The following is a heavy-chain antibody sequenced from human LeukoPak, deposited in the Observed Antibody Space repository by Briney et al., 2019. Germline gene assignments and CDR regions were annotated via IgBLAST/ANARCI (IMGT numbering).Heavy chain of an antibody. J-gene: IGHJ6*03. V-gene: IGHV4-4*07. Sequence: SETLSLTCTVSGSSISSYYWSWIRQPAGKGLEWIGRIYTSGSTNYNPSLKSRVTMSVDTSKNQFSLKLSSVTAADTAVYYCARGQVVGATTFYYYYMDVWGKGTTVTVSS. CDR2: IYTSGST. CDR3: ARGQVVGATTFYYYYMDV. CDR1: GSSISSYY. D-gene: IGHD1-26*01.